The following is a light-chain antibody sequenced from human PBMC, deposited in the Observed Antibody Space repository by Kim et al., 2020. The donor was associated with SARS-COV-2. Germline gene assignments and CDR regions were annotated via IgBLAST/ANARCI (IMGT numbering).Light chain of an antibody. CDR3: QQAYNSPLT. CDR1: QNITKY. CDR2: AAS. J-gene: IGKJ4*01. Sequence: ASVGDRITISCRASQNITKYLTWYQQKPGKVPKLLIYAASTLQRGVPSRFSGIGSATDFTLTINSMQPEDFATYYCQQAYNSPLTFGGGTKVDIK. V-gene: IGKV1-39*01.